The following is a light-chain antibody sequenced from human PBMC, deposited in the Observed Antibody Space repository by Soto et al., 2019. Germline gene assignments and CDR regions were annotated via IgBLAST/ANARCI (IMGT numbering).Light chain of an antibody. CDR3: QKFNTATLN. Sequence: DIQMTQSPSSLSASVGDRVTITCRASQDISVYLAWYQQKPGKVPKLLIYSASTLQSGVPSRFSGSGSGTDLTINISSLQPEDVATYFCQKFNTATLNFGQGTRLEIK. CDR1: QDISVY. J-gene: IGKJ5*01. V-gene: IGKV1-27*01. CDR2: SAS.